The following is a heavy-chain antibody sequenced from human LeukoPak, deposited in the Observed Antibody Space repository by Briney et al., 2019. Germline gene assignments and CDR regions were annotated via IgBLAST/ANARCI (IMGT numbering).Heavy chain of an antibody. J-gene: IGHJ6*04. CDR3: AELGITMIGGV. V-gene: IGHV3-48*04. Sequence: PGGSLRLSCAASGFTFSYYGMNWVRQAPGKGLEWVSYISSSGSTIYYADSVKGRFTISRDNAKNSLYLQMNSLRAEDTAVYYCAELGITMIGGVWGKGTTVTISS. CDR2: ISSSGSTI. CDR1: GFTFSYYG. D-gene: IGHD3-10*02.